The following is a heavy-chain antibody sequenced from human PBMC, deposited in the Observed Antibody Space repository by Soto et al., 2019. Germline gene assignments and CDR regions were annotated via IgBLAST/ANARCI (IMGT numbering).Heavy chain of an antibody. Sequence: QVQLMQSGNEVKKPGASVKVSCKASGYTFISYGISWVRQAPGQGLEWLGWISAYNGKTTIAQRIQGRVTMTTDTSTNTAYMELRSLRSDDTAMYYCARGGSGHWDSWGQGTLVSVSS. D-gene: IGHD2-15*01. CDR1: GYTFISYG. J-gene: IGHJ5*01. CDR2: ISAYNGKT. CDR3: ARGGSGHWDS. V-gene: IGHV1-18*01.